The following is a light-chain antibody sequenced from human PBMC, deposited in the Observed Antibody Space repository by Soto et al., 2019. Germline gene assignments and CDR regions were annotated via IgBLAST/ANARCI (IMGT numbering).Light chain of an antibody. Sequence: QSVLTQPASVSGSPGQSITISCTGTSSDVGGYNYVSWYQQHPGKAPKLMSYEVSNRPSGVSNRFSGSKSGNTASLTISGLQAEDEADYYCSSYTSTSLYVFGTGTKLTVL. CDR1: SSDVGGYNY. V-gene: IGLV2-14*01. CDR2: EVS. CDR3: SSYTSTSLYV. J-gene: IGLJ1*01.